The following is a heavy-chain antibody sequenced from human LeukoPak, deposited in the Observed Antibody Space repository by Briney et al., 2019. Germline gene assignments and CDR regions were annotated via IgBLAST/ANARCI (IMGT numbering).Heavy chain of an antibody. D-gene: IGHD1-26*01. V-gene: IGHV4-39*01. J-gene: IGHJ4*02. CDR3: ARPGSGSLELDY. Sequence: SETLSLTCTVSGDSISSSNYYWGWIRQPPGKGLEWIASIYYSGSTYYNPSLKSRVTISVDMSKNQFSLRLSSVTAADTAVYYCARPGSGSLELDYWGQGTLVTVSS. CDR1: GDSISSSNYY. CDR2: IYYSGST.